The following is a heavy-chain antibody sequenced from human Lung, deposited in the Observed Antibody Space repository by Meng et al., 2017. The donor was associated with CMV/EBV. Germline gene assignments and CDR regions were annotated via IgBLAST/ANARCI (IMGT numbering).Heavy chain of an antibody. V-gene: IGHV4-39*01. D-gene: IGHD3-10*01. CDR2: IFQSGST. Sequence: QRQSRASGPRPVTPSDTLSLTCTCSGGSFSMSNYHSDRIRQPPGKGLEWLGAIFQSGSTSYNPSLQSRVTMFVDTSKNQFSLMLTSVTATDTAVYYCARRRGGSGRDCWGQGTLVTVSS. CDR3: ARRRGGSGRDC. J-gene: IGHJ4*02. CDR1: GGSFSMSNYH.